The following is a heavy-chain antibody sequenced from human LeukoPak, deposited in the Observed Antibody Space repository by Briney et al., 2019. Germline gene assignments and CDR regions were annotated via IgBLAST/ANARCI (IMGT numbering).Heavy chain of an antibody. CDR1: GYTFTGYY. D-gene: IGHD5/OR15-5a*01. J-gene: IGHJ3*02. V-gene: IGHV1-2*02. CDR3: ARSKGHDAFDI. CDR2: INPNSGGT. Sequence: ASVKVSCKASGYTFTGYYMHWVRHAPGQGLEWMGWINPNSGGTNYAQKFQGRVTMTRDTPISTAYMELSRLRSDDTAVYYCARSKGHDAFDIWGQGTMVTVSS.